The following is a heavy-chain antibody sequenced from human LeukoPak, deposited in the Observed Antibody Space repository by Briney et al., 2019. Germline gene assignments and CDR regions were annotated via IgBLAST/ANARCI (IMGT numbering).Heavy chain of an antibody. Sequence: ASVKVSCKASGYTFNSYAMTWVRQAPGQGLEWMGWINTNTGNPTYAQGFTGRFVFSFGTSVSTAYLQISSLKAEDTATYYCARVNYYDSSGFPNWFDPWGQGTLVTVSS. D-gene: IGHD3-22*01. CDR2: INTNTGNP. CDR1: GYTFNSYA. V-gene: IGHV7-4-1*02. CDR3: ARVNYYDSSGFPNWFDP. J-gene: IGHJ5*02.